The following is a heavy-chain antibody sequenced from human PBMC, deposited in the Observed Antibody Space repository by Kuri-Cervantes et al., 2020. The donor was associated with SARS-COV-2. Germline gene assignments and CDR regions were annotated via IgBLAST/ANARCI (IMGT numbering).Heavy chain of an antibody. J-gene: IGHJ6*03. Sequence: GGSLRLSCEVSGFTFSSYAMRWVRQVPGKGLEWVSPIRGSGGSTYYADSVKGRFTISRDNSKNTLYMQINSLRAEDTAVYYCARLRRHNDGWFATGYYMDVWGKGTTVTVSS. CDR3: ARLRRHNDGWFATGYYMDV. CDR1: GFTFSSYA. V-gene: IGHV3-23*01. CDR2: IRGSGGST. D-gene: IGHD6-19*01.